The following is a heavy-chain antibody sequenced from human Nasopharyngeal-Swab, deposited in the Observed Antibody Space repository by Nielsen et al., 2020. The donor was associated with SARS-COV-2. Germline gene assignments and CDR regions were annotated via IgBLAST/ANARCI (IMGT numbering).Heavy chain of an antibody. D-gene: IGHD3-16*02. CDR3: ARDLYYDYVWGSYRYENYYYGMDV. CDR1: GFTFSSYW. Sequence: GGSLRLSCAASGFTFSSYWMHWVRQAPGKGLVWVSRINSDGSSTSYADSVKGRLAISRDNAKNTLYLQMNSLRAEDTAVYYCARDLYYDYVWGSYRYENYYYGMDVWGQGTTVTVSS. CDR2: INSDGSST. J-gene: IGHJ6*02. V-gene: IGHV3-74*01.